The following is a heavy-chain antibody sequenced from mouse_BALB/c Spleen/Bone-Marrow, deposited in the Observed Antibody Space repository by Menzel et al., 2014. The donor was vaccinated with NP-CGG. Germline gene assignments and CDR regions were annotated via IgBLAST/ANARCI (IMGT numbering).Heavy chain of an antibody. CDR2: IDPSDSYT. J-gene: IGHJ2*01. Sequence: VQLQQSGAELVKPGASVKLSCKASGYTFTSYWMHWVKQRPGQGLEWIGEIDPSDSYTNYNQKFKGKATLTVDKPSSTAYMQLSSLTSEDSAVYYCAGGYAGWTDYWGQGTTLTVSS. V-gene: IGHV1-69*02. CDR1: GYTFTSYW. CDR3: AGGYAGWTDY. D-gene: IGHD2-14*01.